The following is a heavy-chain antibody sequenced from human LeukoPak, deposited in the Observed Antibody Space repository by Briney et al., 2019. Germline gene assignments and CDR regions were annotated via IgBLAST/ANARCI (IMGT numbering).Heavy chain of an antibody. CDR2: MSSGSNYI. CDR1: GFTFTTYS. Sequence: PGGSPRLSCVGSGFTFTTYSMNWVRQTPGKGLEWVASMSSGSNYIYYADSVKGRFTISRDNAENSLYLQMNSLRAEDTALYYCARYRRSGWSYFDYWGQGTLVTVSS. V-gene: IGHV3-21*01. CDR3: ARYRRSGWSYFDY. J-gene: IGHJ4*02. D-gene: IGHD6-19*01.